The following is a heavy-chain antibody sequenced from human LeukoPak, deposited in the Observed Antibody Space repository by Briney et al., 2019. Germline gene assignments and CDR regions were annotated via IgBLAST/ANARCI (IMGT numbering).Heavy chain of an antibody. CDR1: GGSISSSSYY. J-gene: IGHJ3*02. Sequence: PSEALSLTCTVSGGSISSSSYYWGWIRQPPGKGLEWIGSIYYSGSTYYNPSLKSRVTISVDTSKNQFSLKLSSVTAADTAVYYCAREHTPDSTILVDAFDIWGQGTMVTVSS. CDR3: AREHTPDSTILVDAFDI. CDR2: IYYSGST. D-gene: IGHD2/OR15-2a*01. V-gene: IGHV4-39*02.